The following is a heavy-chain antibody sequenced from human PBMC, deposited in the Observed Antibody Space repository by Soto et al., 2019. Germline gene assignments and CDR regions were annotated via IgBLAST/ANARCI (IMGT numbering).Heavy chain of an antibody. CDR3: ARDRSPAYYDILTGYSSGP. Sequence: ASVKVSCKASGYTFTSYGISWVRQAPGQGLEWMGWISAYNGNTNYAQRLQGRVTMTTDTSTSTAYMELRSLRSDDTAVYYCARDRSPAYYDILTGYSSGPWGQGTLVTVSS. D-gene: IGHD3-9*01. V-gene: IGHV1-18*01. CDR1: GYTFTSYG. CDR2: ISAYNGNT. J-gene: IGHJ4*02.